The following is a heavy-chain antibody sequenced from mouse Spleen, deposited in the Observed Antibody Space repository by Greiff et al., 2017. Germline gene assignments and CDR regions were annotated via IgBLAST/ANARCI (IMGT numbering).Heavy chain of an antibody. D-gene: IGHD3-1*01. CDR2: IHPNSGST. V-gene: IGHV1-64*01. CDR1: GYTFTSYW. J-gene: IGHJ3*01. CDR3: AREDALGSY. Sequence: QVQLKQPGAELVKPGASVKLSCKASGYTFTSYWMHWVKQRPGQGLEWIGMIHPNSGSTNYNEKFKSKATLTVDKSSSTAYMQLSSLTSEDSAVYYCAREDALGSYWGQGTLVTVSA.